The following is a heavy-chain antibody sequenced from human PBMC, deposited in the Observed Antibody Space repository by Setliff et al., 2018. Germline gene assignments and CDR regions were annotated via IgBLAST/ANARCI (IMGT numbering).Heavy chain of an antibody. D-gene: IGHD5-18*01. J-gene: IGHJ4*02. CDR1: GDFISSGSYY. CDR2: VSSRGNT. CDR3: ARLVDTPTVPQDYFDF. Sequence: SETLSLTCSLSGDFISSGSYYWSWIRQTAGNGLEWIGHVSSRGNTNYNPSLKSRVTISIDTSNNQFSLKLNSVTAADTAVYYCARLVDTPTVPQDYFDFWGQGTLVTVSS. V-gene: IGHV4-61*10.